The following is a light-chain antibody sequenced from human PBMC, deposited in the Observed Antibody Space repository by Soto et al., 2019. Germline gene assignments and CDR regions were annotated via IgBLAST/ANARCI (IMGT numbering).Light chain of an antibody. Sequence: DIQMTQSPSTLAASVGDTVTITCRASQSISSWLAWYQQKPGKAPKLLIQKASSLESGVPSRFSGSRSGTQFTLTITSLQPDDFATYYCQQSRTFGQFTKVEI. CDR1: QSISSW. J-gene: IGKJ1*01. V-gene: IGKV1-5*03. CDR3: QQSRT. CDR2: KAS.